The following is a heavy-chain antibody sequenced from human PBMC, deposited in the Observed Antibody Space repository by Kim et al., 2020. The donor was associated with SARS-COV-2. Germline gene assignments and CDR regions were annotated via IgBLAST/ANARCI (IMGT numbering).Heavy chain of an antibody. D-gene: IGHD3-10*01. CDR3: TPLRFGELLDYFDY. V-gene: IGHV3-15*01. CDR2: IKSKTDGGTT. CDR1: GFTFSNAW. J-gene: IGHJ4*02. Sequence: GGSLRLSCAASGFTFSNAWMSWVRQAPGKGLEWVGRIKSKTDGGTTDYAAPVKGRFTISRDDSKNTLYLQMNSLKTEDTAVYYCTPLRFGELLDYFDYWGQGTLVTVSS.